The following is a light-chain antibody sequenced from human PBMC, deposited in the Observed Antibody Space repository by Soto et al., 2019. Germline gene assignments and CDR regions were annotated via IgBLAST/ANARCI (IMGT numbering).Light chain of an antibody. CDR1: QSIGSS. Sequence: ESVLTQSPDTLSLSPGERATLSCRASQSIGSSLAWYQQKPGQAPRLLIYDASNRASGIPARFSGSGSGTDFTLTISSPEPEDFAVYYCQQRRDWPLTFGGGTKVEIK. CDR3: QQRRDWPLT. CDR2: DAS. J-gene: IGKJ4*01. V-gene: IGKV3-11*01.